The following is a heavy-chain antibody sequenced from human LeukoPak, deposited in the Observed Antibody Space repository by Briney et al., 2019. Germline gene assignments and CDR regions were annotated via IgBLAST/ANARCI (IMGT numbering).Heavy chain of an antibody. CDR2: IYYSGST. Sequence: SETLSLTCTVSGGSISSSTYYWGWIRQPPGKGLEWIGSIYYSGSTYYNPSLNSRFTISVDTSKNQFSLKLSSVTAADTAVYYCARLNIGQPFDYWGQGTLVTLSS. CDR1: GGSISSSTYY. D-gene: IGHD2-2*01. J-gene: IGHJ4*02. CDR3: ARLNIGQPFDY. V-gene: IGHV4-39*01.